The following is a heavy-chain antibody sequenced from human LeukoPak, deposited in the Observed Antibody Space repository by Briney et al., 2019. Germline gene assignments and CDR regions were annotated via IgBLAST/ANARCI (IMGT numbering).Heavy chain of an antibody. Sequence: ASVEVSCKASGYTFTSYGISWVRQAPGQGLEWMGWISAYNGNTNYAQKLQGRVTMTTDTSTSTAYMELRSLGSDDTAVYYCARCGYSYGYYYYYYMDVWGKGTTVTVSS. CDR1: GYTFTSYG. J-gene: IGHJ6*03. D-gene: IGHD5-18*01. CDR3: ARCGYSYGYYYYYYMDV. V-gene: IGHV1-18*01. CDR2: ISAYNGNT.